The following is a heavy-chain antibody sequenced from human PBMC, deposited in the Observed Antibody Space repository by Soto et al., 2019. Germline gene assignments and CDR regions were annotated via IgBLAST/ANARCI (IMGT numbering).Heavy chain of an antibody. J-gene: IGHJ4*02. V-gene: IGHV3-15*01. D-gene: IGHD5-12*01. Sequence: EVQLVESGGGLVKPGGSLRLSCAASGFTFSNAWMSWVRQAPGKGLEWVGRIKSKTDGGTTDYAAPVKGRFTISRDDSKNTLYLQMNSLKTEDTAVYYCTTHLIVDIVATGVSYFDYWGQGTLVTVSS. CDR3: TTHLIVDIVATGVSYFDY. CDR1: GFTFSNAW. CDR2: IKSKTDGGTT.